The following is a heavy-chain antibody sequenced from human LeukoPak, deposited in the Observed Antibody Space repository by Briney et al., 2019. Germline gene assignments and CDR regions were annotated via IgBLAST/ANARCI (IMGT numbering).Heavy chain of an antibody. CDR3: ARLPAPYITMVGGLPIKDGFDI. CDR1: GFTFSSYW. V-gene: IGHV3-7*01. CDR2: IKQDGSEK. Sequence: GGSLRLSCAASGFTFSSYWMSWVRQAPGKGLEWVANIKQDGSEKYYVDSVKGRFTISRDNAKNSLYLQMNSLRAEDTAVYYCARLPAPYITMVGGLPIKDGFDIWGQGTMVSVSS. D-gene: IGHD3-10*01. J-gene: IGHJ3*02.